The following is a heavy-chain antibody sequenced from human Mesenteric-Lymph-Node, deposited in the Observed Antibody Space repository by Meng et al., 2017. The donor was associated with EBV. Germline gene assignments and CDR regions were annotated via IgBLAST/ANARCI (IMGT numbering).Heavy chain of an antibody. CDR1: GGSISSSEW. Sequence: LEEAGPVQVTPSGISPLTLASSGGSISSSEWWWWVRQPPGKGLGWIGEIYHSGSTNYNPSLKSRVTISVDKSKNQFSLKLSSVTAADTAVYYCARGTVAGTHLDYWAQGTLVTVSS. J-gene: IGHJ4*02. D-gene: IGHD6-19*01. CDR2: IYHSGST. CDR3: ARGTVAGTHLDY. V-gene: IGHV4-4*02.